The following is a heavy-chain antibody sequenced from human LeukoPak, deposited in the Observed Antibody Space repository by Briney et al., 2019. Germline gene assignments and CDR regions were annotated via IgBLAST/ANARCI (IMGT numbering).Heavy chain of an antibody. CDR1: GFTFDDYA. CDR2: ISWNSGSI. J-gene: IGHJ4*02. CDR3: AKDSSLAAASLDY. D-gene: IGHD6-13*01. V-gene: IGHV3-9*01. Sequence: GGSLRLSCAASGFTFDDYAMHWVRQAPGKGLEWVSGISWNSGSIGYADSVKGRFTISRDNAKNSLYLQMNSLRAEDTALYYCAKDSSLAAASLDYWGQGTLVTVSS.